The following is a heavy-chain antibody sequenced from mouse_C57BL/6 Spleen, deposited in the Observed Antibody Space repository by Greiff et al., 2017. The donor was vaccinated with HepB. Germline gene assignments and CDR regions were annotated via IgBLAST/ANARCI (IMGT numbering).Heavy chain of an antibody. CDR3: ARGNGNYVPYAMDY. V-gene: IGHV1-80*01. CDR2: IYPGDGDT. Sequence: QVQLKESGAELVKPGASVKISCKASGYAFRSYWMNWVKQRPGKGLEWIGQIYPGDGDTNYHGKFKGKATLTADKSSSTAYMQLSSLTSEDSAVYFCARGNGNYVPYAMDYWGQGTSVTVSS. D-gene: IGHD2-1*01. J-gene: IGHJ4*01. CDR1: GYAFRSYW.